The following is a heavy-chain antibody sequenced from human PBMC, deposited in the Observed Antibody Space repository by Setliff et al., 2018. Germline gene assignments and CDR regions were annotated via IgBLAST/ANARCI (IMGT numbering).Heavy chain of an antibody. CDR3: ARGNPSRLELRGAFDY. CDR1: GGSISSSSYY. J-gene: IGHJ4*02. D-gene: IGHD1-7*01. CDR2: IYYSGST. Sequence: PSETLSLTCTVSGGSISSSSYYWGWIRQPPGKGLEWIGSIYYSGSTYYNPSLKSRVTISVDTSKNQFSLKLSSVTAADTAVYHCARGNPSRLELRGAFDYWGQGTLVTVSS. V-gene: IGHV4-39*07.